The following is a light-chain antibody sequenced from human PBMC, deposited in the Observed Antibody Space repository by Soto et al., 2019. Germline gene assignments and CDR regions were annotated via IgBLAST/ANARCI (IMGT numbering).Light chain of an antibody. CDR3: QQFGSSPPMT. CDR2: GAS. CDR1: QSVSSTY. V-gene: IGKV3-20*01. Sequence: ENVLTQSPGTLSLSPGERATLSCRASQSVSSTYLAWYQKRPGQAPRLLIYGASSRATGIPDRFSGSGSGADFTLTISRLENEDFAVYYCQQFGSSPPMTFGQGTRLQIK. J-gene: IGKJ5*01.